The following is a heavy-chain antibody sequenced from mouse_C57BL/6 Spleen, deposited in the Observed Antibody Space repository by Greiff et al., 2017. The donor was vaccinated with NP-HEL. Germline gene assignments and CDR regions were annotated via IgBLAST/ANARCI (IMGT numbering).Heavy chain of an antibody. CDR3: TTITTVVATDYAMDY. J-gene: IGHJ4*01. Sequence: VQLKESGAELVRPGASVKLSCTASGFNIKDYYMPWVKQRPEQGLEWIGRIDPEDGDTEYAPKFQGKATMTADTSSNTAYLQLSSLTSEDTAVYYCTTITTVVATDYAMDYWGQGTSVTVSS. D-gene: IGHD1-1*01. V-gene: IGHV14-1*01. CDR1: GFNIKDYY. CDR2: IDPEDGDT.